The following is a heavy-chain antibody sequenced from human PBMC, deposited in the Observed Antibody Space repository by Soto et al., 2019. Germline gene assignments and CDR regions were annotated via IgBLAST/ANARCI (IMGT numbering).Heavy chain of an antibody. CDR1: GFTFSAST. D-gene: IGHD2-15*01. J-gene: IGHJ6*03. CDR3: ARPLYCSGGSCFSMGYFYYYLDV. CDR2: IGSGSTNI. V-gene: IGHV3-21*01. Sequence: GGSLRLSCAASGFTFSASTMTWVRQAPGKGLEWVSSIGSGSTNIYYADSVKGRFTISRDNAKNSLYLQMDSLRGEDTAVYYCARPLYCSGGSCFSMGYFYYYLDVCGKGTTVTVSS.